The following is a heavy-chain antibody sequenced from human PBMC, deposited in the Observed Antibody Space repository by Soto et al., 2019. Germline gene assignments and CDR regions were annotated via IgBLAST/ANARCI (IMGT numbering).Heavy chain of an antibody. CDR1: GFTFNAYG. D-gene: IGHD4-17*01. CDR3: ARVGGTVTSDY. V-gene: IGHV3-33*01. Sequence: QVQLVESGGGVVQPGRSLRLSCAASGFTFNAYGMHWVRQAPGKGLEWVAMIYYDGNNKYYADSVKGRFTISRDNSKNTLYLQMNSLTAEDTSVYYCARVGGTVTSDYWGQGTLVTVSS. CDR2: IYYDGNNK. J-gene: IGHJ4*02.